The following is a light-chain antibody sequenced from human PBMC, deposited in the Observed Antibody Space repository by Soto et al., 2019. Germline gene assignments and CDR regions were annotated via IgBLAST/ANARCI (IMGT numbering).Light chain of an antibody. CDR1: QSVSIN. V-gene: IGKV3-15*01. CDR3: QQYKNWPT. Sequence: EILMRQSPATLSVSPGERATLSCRASQSVSINLAWYQQKPGQPPRLLISGASTRATDVPARFSGSGSGTEFTLTISSLQSEDFGVYYCQQYKNWPTFGQGTKLEIK. CDR2: GAS. J-gene: IGKJ2*01.